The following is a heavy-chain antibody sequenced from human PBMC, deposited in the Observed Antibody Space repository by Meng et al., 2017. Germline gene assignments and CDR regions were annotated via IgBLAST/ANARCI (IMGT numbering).Heavy chain of an antibody. V-gene: IGHV2-70*04. CDR1: GFSLSTSSMR. Sequence: SGPTLVKPTQTLTLTCTFSGFSLSTSSMRVSWIRQPPGKALEWLARIDWDDDKYYNTSLKTRLTISKDTSKNQVVLTMTNMDPVDTATYYCARTRRGYCSGDSGSCYPYYFDFWGQGTLVTVSS. D-gene: IGHD2-15*01. CDR2: IDWDDDK. CDR3: ARTRRGYCSGDSGSCYPYYFDF. J-gene: IGHJ4*02.